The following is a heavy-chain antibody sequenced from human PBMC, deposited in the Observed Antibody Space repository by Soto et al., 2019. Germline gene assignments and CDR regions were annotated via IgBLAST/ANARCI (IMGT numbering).Heavy chain of an antibody. CDR1: GVTFSSYA. Sequence: PGGSLRLSCAASGVTFSSYAMSWVRQAPGKGLEWVSAISGSGGSTYYADCVKCRFTISRDNSKNTLYLQMNSLRAEATAVYYCAKEDIVVVTGAPFSYYGMDVWGQATTVTV. J-gene: IGHJ6*02. D-gene: IGHD2-2*01. CDR3: AKEDIVVVTGAPFSYYGMDV. CDR2: ISGSGGST. V-gene: IGHV3-23*01.